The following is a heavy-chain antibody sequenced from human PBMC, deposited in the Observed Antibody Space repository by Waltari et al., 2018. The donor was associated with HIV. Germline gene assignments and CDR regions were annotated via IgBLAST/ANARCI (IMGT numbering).Heavy chain of an antibody. CDR3: TRLLGPECSDGTCSNGFDS. CDR1: GYTSSDYY. J-gene: IGHJ5*01. D-gene: IGHD1-1*01. Sequence: QVHLVHSGSAVKKPGASAKVSCKTSGYTSSDYYIHWVRQAPGQGLEWMAQRSTNGDGTNFAQTFLGRVPISRDTSLRTAYVELSRLTSDETSVDFSTRLLGPECSDGTCSNGFDSWGEGTLVIGSS. V-gene: IGHV1-2*06. CDR2: RSTNGDGT.